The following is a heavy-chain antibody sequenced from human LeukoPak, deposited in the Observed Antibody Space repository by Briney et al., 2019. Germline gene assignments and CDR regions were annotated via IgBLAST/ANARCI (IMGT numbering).Heavy chain of an antibody. CDR1: GGSISSGDYY. D-gene: IGHD6-13*01. CDR3: ARAEISIAAAGDY. V-gene: IGHV4-30-4*08. CDR2: THYSGIT. J-gene: IGHJ4*02. Sequence: PSQTLSLTCTVSGGSISSGDYYWRWLRQPPGKGLEWIGHTHYSGITYYSPSLKSRLTISVDTSKNQFSLKLSSVTAADTAVYYCARAEISIAAAGDYWGQGTLVTVSS.